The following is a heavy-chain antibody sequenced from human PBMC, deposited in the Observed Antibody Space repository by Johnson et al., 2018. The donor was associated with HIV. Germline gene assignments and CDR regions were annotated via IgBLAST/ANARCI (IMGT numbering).Heavy chain of an antibody. V-gene: IGHV3-15*01. CDR2: ITSKTDGGPT. CDR1: GFTFTNAW. J-gene: IGHJ3*01. CDR3: NTDWYSSSWYGALDAFDL. Sequence: VQLVESGGGLVKPGGSLRLSCAASGFTFTNAWMSWVRQAPGKGLEWVGHITSKTDGGPTDYAAPVKGRFTISRDDSKNTLSLQMNSLKTEDTGVYYCNTDWYSSSWYGALDAFDLWGQGTMVTVSS. D-gene: IGHD6-13*01.